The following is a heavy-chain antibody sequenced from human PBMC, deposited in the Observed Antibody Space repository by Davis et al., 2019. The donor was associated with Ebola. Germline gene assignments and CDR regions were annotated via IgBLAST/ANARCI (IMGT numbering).Heavy chain of an antibody. J-gene: IGHJ4*01. D-gene: IGHD1-14*01. CDR2: INQDGNER. Sequence: PGGSLRLSCVVSGVTSRRHWMTRVRQAPGKGLEWLANINQDGNERYYVDSVKGRFTISRDNAEISLYLQMNSLRAEDTAVYYCASYDLPDTLDLWCHGTLVTVSS. CDR1: GVTSRRHW. V-gene: IGHV3-7*01. CDR3: ASYDLPDTLDL.